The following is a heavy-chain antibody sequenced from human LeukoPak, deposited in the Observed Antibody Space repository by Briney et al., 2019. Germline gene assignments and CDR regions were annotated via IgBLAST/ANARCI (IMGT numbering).Heavy chain of an antibody. CDR2: IYPGDSDT. CDR1: GYAFTNYW. CDR3: ARAGYSNRWDGVDY. Sequence: GSPLKISCKGSGYAFTNYWIGWVRQMPGKGLEFMGIIYPGDSDTRYSPSFQGQVTISVDKSINTAYLQWSSLKASDSAMYYCARAGYSNRWDGVDYWGQGTLVTVSS. V-gene: IGHV5-51*01. J-gene: IGHJ4*02. D-gene: IGHD2/OR15-2a*01.